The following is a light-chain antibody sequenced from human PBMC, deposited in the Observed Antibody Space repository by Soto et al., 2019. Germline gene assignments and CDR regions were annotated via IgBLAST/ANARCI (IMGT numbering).Light chain of an antibody. J-gene: IGLJ2*01. CDR2: DSY. Sequence: QAVVTQPPSVSAAPRQKVTISCSGSKSNIGNNYVAWYQQLPGTAPKLLISDSYKRPSGTPDRFSGSKSGTSATLDITGLQTGDEADYYCGTWDSSLSVVVFGGGTQLTVL. V-gene: IGLV1-51*01. CDR1: KSNIGNNY. CDR3: GTWDSSLSVVV.